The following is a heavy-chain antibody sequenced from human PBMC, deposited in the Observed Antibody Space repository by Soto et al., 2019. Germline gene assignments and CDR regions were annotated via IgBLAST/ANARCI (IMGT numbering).Heavy chain of an antibody. CDR1: GYSFTTFG. J-gene: IGHJ6*03. D-gene: IGHD3-3*01. CDR2: ISGYNGQT. Sequence: QVQLEQSGAEVKRPGASVKVSCKASGYSFTTFGLNWVRQAPGQGLEWMGWISGYNGQTIYAQKVQGRVTMHTHTSSSTAYMERRSLRYNDTAVYYCDSAIAEWLSATDNSYYMDVYGKGTSVTVSS. CDR3: DSAIAEWLSATDNSYYMDV. V-gene: IGHV1-18*01.